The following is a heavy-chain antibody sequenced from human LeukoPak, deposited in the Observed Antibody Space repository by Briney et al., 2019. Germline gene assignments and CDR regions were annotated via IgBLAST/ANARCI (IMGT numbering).Heavy chain of an antibody. CDR1: GFTFSGSA. J-gene: IGHJ4*02. V-gene: IGHV3-73*01. D-gene: IGHD3-3*01. CDR3: TRHDYDFWSGYYTH. Sequence: SGGSLRLSCAASGFTFSGSAMHWVRQASGKGLEWVGRIRSKANSYATAYAASVKGRFTISRDDSKNTAYLQMNSLKTEDTAVYYCTRHDYDFWSGYYTHWGQGTLVTVSS. CDR2: IRSKANSYAT.